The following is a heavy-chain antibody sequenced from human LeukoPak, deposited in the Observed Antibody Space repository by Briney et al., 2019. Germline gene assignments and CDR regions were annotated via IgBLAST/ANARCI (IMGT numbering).Heavy chain of an antibody. CDR1: GFTFSSYG. V-gene: IGHV3-23*01. J-gene: IGHJ4*02. Sequence: PGGTLRLSCAASGFTFSSYGMSWVRQAPGKGLEWVSATSGSGGSTYYADSVKGRFTISRDNSKNTLYLQMNSLRAEDTAVYYCAKDRAGDIVVVPAAFDYWGQGTLVTVSS. CDR3: AKDRAGDIVVVPAAFDY. CDR2: TSGSGGST. D-gene: IGHD2-2*01.